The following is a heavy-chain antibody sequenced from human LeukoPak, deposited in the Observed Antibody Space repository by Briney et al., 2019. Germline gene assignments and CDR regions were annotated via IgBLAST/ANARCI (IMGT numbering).Heavy chain of an antibody. V-gene: IGHV4-34*01. D-gene: IGHD2-15*01. CDR3: ARSSRYCSGGSCYLPWVVPLRSDAFDI. CDR2: INHSGST. Sequence: SETLSLTCAVYGGSFSVYYWSWIRQPPGKGLEWIGEINHSGSTNYNPSLKSRVTISVDTSKNQFSLKLSSVTAADTAVYYCARSSRYCSGGSCYLPWVVPLRSDAFDIWGQGTMVTVSS. J-gene: IGHJ3*02. CDR1: GGSFSVYY.